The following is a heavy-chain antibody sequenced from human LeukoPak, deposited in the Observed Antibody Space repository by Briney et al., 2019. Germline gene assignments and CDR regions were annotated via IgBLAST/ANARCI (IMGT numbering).Heavy chain of an antibody. V-gene: IGHV3-33*01. D-gene: IGHD6-13*01. Sequence: GGSLRLSCAASGFTFSSYGMHWVRQAPGKGLEWVAVIWYDGSNKYYADSVKGRFTISRDNSKNTLYLQMNILRAEDTAVYYCARAAAGFPRGYYYYYGMDVWGQGTTVTVSS. J-gene: IGHJ6*02. CDR2: IWYDGSNK. CDR1: GFTFSSYG. CDR3: ARAAAGFPRGYYYYYGMDV.